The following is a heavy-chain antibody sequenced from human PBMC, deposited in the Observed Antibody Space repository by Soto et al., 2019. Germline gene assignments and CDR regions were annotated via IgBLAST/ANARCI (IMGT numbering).Heavy chain of an antibody. CDR3: AREAF. CDR1: GFTFSGYW. Sequence: EVQLVESGGGLVQPGGSLRLSCAASGFTFSGYWMSWVRQAPGKGLEWVANIKQDGSEQFYVDSVKGRFTISRDNAKNSLYLQMDSLRAEDTAVYYCAREAFWGQGTTVTVSS. J-gene: IGHJ6*02. CDR2: IKQDGSEQ. V-gene: IGHV3-7*05.